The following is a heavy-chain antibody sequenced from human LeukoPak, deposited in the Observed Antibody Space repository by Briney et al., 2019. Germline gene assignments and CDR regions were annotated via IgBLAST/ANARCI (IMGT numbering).Heavy chain of an antibody. J-gene: IGHJ4*02. V-gene: IGHV3-74*01. CDR3: ARGLTLLGYCSGTSCLMNY. CDR1: GFTLSSYW. CDR2: IDSDGTTI. D-gene: IGHD2-2*01. Sequence: GGSLRLSCAVSGFTLSSYWMHWVRQAPGKGLVWVSRIDSDGTTIYYADSVKGRFTISRDNANNTLYLQMNSLRAEDAGVYYCARGLTLLGYCSGTSCLMNYWGQGTLVTVSS.